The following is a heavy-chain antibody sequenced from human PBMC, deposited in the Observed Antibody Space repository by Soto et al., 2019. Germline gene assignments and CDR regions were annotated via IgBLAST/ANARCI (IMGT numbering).Heavy chain of an antibody. J-gene: IGHJ6*02. CDR3: AREVRIAAHHYYYYGMDV. V-gene: IGHV1-69*01. CDR1: GGTFSSYA. Sequence: QVQLVQSGAEVKKPGSSVKVSCKASGGTFSSYAISWVRQAPGQGLEWMGGIIPIFGTANYAQKFQGRVTITADESTSTAYMELSSLRSEDTAVYYCAREVRIAAHHYYYYGMDVWGQGTTVTVSS. CDR2: IIPIFGTA. D-gene: IGHD6-6*01.